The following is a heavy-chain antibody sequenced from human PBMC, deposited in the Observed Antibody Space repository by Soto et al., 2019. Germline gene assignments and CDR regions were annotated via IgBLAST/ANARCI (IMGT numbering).Heavy chain of an antibody. D-gene: IGHD2-2*01. Sequence: SETLSLTCTVSGGSISGYDWGWLRQPPGKGLEWIGYTYFSGSPNYNPSLKSRVTISVDTSKNEFPLKLTPMTAADTAVYYCARDPGNSSTWYFDKWGQGTLVTVSS. CDR2: TYFSGSP. J-gene: IGHJ4*02. V-gene: IGHV4-59*01. CDR3: ARDPGNSSTWYFDK. CDR1: GGSISGYD.